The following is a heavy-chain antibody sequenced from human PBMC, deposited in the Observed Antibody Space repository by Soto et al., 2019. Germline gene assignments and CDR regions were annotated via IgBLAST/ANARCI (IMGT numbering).Heavy chain of an antibody. CDR2: INTDGSST. J-gene: IGHJ4*02. CDR1: GFTFSSFW. CDR3: AKRGVDSFGLSY. D-gene: IGHD5-18*01. Sequence: EVQLVESGGGLVQPGGSLRLSCAVSGFTFSSFWMHWVRQAPGEGLVWVSRINTDGSSTSYADSVKGRFTISRDNAKNTLYLQMNSLRVEDTAMYYCAKRGVDSFGLSYWYQGTLVTVS. V-gene: IGHV3-74*01.